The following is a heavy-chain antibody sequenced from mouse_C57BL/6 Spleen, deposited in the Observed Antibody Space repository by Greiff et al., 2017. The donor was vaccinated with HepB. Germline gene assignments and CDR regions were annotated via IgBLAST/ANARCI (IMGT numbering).Heavy chain of an antibody. D-gene: IGHD2-4*01. CDR2: ISSGSSTF. V-gene: IGHV5-17*01. Sequence: EVKLQESGGGLVKPGGSLKLSCAASGFTFSDYGMHWVRQAPEKGLEWVAYISSGSSTFYYADTVKGRFTISRDNAKNTLFLQMTSLRSEDTAMYYCARAYYDYVWFAYWGQGTLVTVSA. CDR3: ARAYYDYVWFAY. CDR1: GFTFSDYG. J-gene: IGHJ3*01.